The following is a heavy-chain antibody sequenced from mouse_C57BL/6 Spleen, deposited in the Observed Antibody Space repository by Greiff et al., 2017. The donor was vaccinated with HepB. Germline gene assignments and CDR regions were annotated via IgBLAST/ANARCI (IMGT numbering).Heavy chain of an antibody. Sequence: EVKVEESGGGLVQPGGSLSLSCAASGFTFTDYYMSWVRQPPGKALEWLGFIRNKANGYTTEYSASVKGRFTISRDNSQSILYLQMNALRAEDSATYYCARSLYGNYPAWFAYWGQGTLVTVSA. CDR2: IRNKANGYTT. CDR3: ARSLYGNYPAWFAY. D-gene: IGHD2-1*01. V-gene: IGHV7-3*01. J-gene: IGHJ3*01. CDR1: GFTFTDYY.